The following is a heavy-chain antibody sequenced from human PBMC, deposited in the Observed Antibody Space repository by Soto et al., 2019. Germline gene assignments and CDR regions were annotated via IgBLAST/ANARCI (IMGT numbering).Heavy chain of an antibody. V-gene: IGHV4-31*03. D-gene: IGHD3-16*02. CDR2: IYNSEST. J-gene: IGHJ4*02. CDR3: ARMDDYVWGSYRYTAIDY. CDR1: GGSISSGGYY. Sequence: QVQLQESGPGLVKPSQTLSLTCTVSGGSISSGGYYWNWIRQQPGKGLEWIGYIYNSESTYYNPSLKSRVTISGDTSKNQFSLKLSSVTAADTAVYYCARMDDYVWGSYRYTAIDYWGQGTLVTVSS.